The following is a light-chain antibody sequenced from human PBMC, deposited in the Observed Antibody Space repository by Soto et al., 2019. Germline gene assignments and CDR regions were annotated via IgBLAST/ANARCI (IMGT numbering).Light chain of an antibody. CDR3: ETWGSTIWV. CDR2: VEGSGNY. CDR1: SGDSNDL. Sequence: QPVLTQSSSASASLGSSVKLTCTLSSGDSNDLIAWHQQQPGKAPRYMMKVEGSGNYNRGRGVPDRFSGSSSGADRYLTISTLQSEDEADYYCETWGSTIWVFGGGTKLTVL. V-gene: IGLV4-60*03. J-gene: IGLJ3*02.